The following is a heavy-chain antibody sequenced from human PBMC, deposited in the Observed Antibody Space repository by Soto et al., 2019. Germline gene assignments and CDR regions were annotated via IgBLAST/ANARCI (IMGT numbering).Heavy chain of an antibody. J-gene: IGHJ3*02. D-gene: IGHD4-17*01. CDR3: ARRSNDYGDYVYTFEI. CDR1: GGSISSSSYY. V-gene: IGHV4-39*01. Sequence: KPSETLSLTCTVSGGSISSSSYYWGWIRQPPGKGLEWIGSIYYSGSTYYNPSLKSRVTISVDTSKNQFSLKLSSVTAADTAVYYCARRSNDYGDYVYTFEIWGQGTMVTVSS. CDR2: IYYSGST.